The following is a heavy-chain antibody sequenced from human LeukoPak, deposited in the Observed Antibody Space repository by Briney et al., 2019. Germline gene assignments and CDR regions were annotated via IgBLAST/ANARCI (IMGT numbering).Heavy chain of an antibody. CDR1: GFTVSSYP. CDR3: VRVSGSYYLDY. Sequence: GGSLRLSCVPSGFTVSSYPMSWVRQAAGKGLEWVGRTSNKANGYTTKYAASVQGRFSISRDDSDISLFLQMNSLKTEDTAVYYCVRVSGSYYLDYWGQGTLVTVSS. D-gene: IGHD1-26*01. V-gene: IGHV3-72*01. J-gene: IGHJ4*02. CDR2: TSNKANGYTT.